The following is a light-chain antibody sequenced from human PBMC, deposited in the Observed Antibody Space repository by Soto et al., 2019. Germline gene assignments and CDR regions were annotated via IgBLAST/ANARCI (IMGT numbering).Light chain of an antibody. CDR3: AAWDDSLNGYV. J-gene: IGLJ1*01. V-gene: IGLV1-40*01. CDR1: SSNIGAGYD. CDR2: GNS. Sequence: QSVLTQPPSVSGAPGQRVTISCTGSSSNIGAGYDVHWYQQLPGTAPKLLIYGNSNRPSGVSDRFSGSKSGTSASLAISGLQSEDEADYNCAAWDDSLNGYVFGTGTKVTVL.